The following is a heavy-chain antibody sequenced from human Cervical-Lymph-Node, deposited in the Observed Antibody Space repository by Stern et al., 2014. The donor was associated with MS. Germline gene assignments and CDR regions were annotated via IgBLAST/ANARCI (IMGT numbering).Heavy chain of an antibody. J-gene: IGHJ1*01. CDR3: AREGGNTAEYFQH. CDR1: GFTFSSSG. Sequence: VQLVESGGGVVQPRRSLRLSCAASGFTFSSSGMHWVRQAPGKGLEWLAIIWYDGSNRYYADSVKGRFTISRDNSKNTLYLQMNSLRAEDTAVYYCAREGGNTAEYFQHWGQGTLVTVSS. CDR2: IWYDGSNR. D-gene: IGHD4-23*01. V-gene: IGHV3-33*01.